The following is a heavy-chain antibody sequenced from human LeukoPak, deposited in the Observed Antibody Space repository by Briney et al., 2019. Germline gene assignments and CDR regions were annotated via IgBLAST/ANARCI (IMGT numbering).Heavy chain of an antibody. V-gene: IGHV4-59*01. CDR3: ARDPIVVVPAAIGYTYYYYGMDV. D-gene: IGHD2-2*02. J-gene: IGHJ6*02. Sequence: SETLSLTCTVSGGSISSYYWSWIRQPPGKGLEWIGYIYYSGSTNYNPSLKSQVTISVDTSKNQFSLKLSSVTAADTAVYYCARDPIVVVPAAIGYTYYYYGMDVWGQGTTVTVSS. CDR1: GGSISSYY. CDR2: IYYSGST.